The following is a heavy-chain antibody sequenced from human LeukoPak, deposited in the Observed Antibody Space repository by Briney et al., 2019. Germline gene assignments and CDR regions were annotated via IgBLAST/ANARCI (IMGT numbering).Heavy chain of an antibody. CDR2: IYHSGST. V-gene: IGHV4-38-2*02. CDR3: ARDWSGYYYDSSGYPNWFDP. D-gene: IGHD3-22*01. J-gene: IGHJ5*02. CDR1: GYSISSGYY. Sequence: PSETLSLTCTVSGYSISSGYYWGWIRQPPGKGLEWIGSIYHSGSTYYNPSLKSRVTISVDTSKNQFSLKLSSVTAADTAVYYCARDWSGYYYDSSGYPNWFDPWGQGTLVTVSS.